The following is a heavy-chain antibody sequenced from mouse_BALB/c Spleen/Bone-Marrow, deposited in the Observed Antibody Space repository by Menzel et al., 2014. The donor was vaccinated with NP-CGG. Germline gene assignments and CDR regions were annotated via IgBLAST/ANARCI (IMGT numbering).Heavy chain of an antibody. D-gene: IGHD3-3*01. Sequence: QVQLQQSGGELVKPGASVKLSCKASGNTFTSYDINWVRQRPEQGLEWIGWIFPGDSTSKYNEKFKGKATLSTDKSSSTAHMQLSRLTSEASAVYFCVRGRLRDWYLDVWGAGTTVTISS. CDR1: GNTFTSYD. CDR3: VRGRLRDWYLDV. CDR2: IFPGDSTS. J-gene: IGHJ1*01. V-gene: IGHV1S56*01.